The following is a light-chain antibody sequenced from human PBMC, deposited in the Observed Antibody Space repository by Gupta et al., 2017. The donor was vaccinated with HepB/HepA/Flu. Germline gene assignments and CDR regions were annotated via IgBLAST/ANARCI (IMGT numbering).Light chain of an antibody. CDR1: QSGLYSPNNKNY. CDR2: WAS. Sequence: DIVMTQSPDSLAVSLGERATINCKSSQSGLYSPNNKNYLAWFQQKPGQPPKLLIYWASGRESGVPDRFSGSGSGADFTLTISRLQAEDVGVYFCQQDASAPWTFGQGTKVEIK. CDR3: QQDASAPWT. V-gene: IGKV4-1*01. J-gene: IGKJ1*01.